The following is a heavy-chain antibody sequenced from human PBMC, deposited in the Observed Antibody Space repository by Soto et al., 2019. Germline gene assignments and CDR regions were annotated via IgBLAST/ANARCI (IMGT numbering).Heavy chain of an antibody. D-gene: IGHD2-2*01. CDR2: INPNSGGT. CDR3: ARGIYCSSTSCSDYYFDY. CDR1: GYTFTGYY. J-gene: IGHJ4*02. Sequence: ASVKVSCKASGYTFTGYYMHWVRQAPGQGLEWMGWINPNSGGTNYAQKFQGWVTMTRDTSISTAYMELSRLRSDDTAVYYCARGIYCSSTSCSDYYFDYWGQGTLVTVSS. V-gene: IGHV1-2*04.